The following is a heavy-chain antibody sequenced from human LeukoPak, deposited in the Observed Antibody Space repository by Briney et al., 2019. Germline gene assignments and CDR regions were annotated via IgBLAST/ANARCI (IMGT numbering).Heavy chain of an antibody. V-gene: IGHV1-69*06. CDR2: IIPIFGTA. CDR1: GGTFSSYA. Sequence: SVKVSCKASGGTFSSYAISWVRQAPGQGLEWMGGIIPIFGTANYAQKFQGRVTITADKSTSTAYMELSSLRSEDTAVYYCARGPYTAMVLFDYWGQGTLVTASS. CDR3: ARGPYTAMVLFDY. J-gene: IGHJ4*02. D-gene: IGHD5-18*01.